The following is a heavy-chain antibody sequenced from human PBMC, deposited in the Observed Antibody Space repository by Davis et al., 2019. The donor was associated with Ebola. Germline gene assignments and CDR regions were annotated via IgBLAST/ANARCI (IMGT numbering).Heavy chain of an antibody. CDR1: GYTFISYD. CDR3: DREDLYGDDF. Sequence: AASVKVSCKASGYTFISYDMHWVRQAPGQGLEWIGVIDPRDGTTHYGQKFEGRVTISRDRSTSTIYMELSTLRSEDTALYYCDREDLYGDDFWGQGTLVTVSS. J-gene: IGHJ4*02. CDR2: IDPRDGTT. D-gene: IGHD4/OR15-4a*01. V-gene: IGHV1-46*01.